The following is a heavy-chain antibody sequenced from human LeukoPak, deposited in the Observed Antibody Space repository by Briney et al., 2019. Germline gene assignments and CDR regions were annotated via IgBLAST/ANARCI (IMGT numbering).Heavy chain of an antibody. Sequence: ASVKVSCKASGYTFTSYDINWVRQATGQGLEWMGWMNPNSGNTGYAQKSQGRVTMTRNTSISTAYMELSSLRSEDTAVYYCARRLGYCSDGSCYSLNYWGQGTLVTVSS. D-gene: IGHD2-15*01. V-gene: IGHV1-8*01. CDR1: GYTFTSYD. J-gene: IGHJ4*02. CDR2: MNPNSGNT. CDR3: ARRLGYCSDGSCYSLNY.